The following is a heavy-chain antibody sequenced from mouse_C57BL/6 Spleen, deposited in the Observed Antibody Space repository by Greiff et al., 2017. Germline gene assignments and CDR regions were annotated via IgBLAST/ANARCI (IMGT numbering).Heavy chain of an antibody. CDR2: INPNNGGT. V-gene: IGHV1-26*01. CDR1: GYTFTDHY. J-gene: IGHJ1*03. D-gene: IGHD1-1*01. Sequence: EVQLQQSGPELVKPGASVKISCKASGYTFTDHYMNWVKQSHGKSLEWIGDINPNNGGTSYNQKFKGKATLTVDKSSSTAYMELRSLTSEDSAVYYCARFHLFTTPLRYFDVWGTGTTVTVSS. CDR3: ARFHLFTTPLRYFDV.